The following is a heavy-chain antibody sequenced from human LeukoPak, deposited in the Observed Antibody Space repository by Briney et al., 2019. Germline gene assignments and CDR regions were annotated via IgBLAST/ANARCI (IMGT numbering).Heavy chain of an antibody. V-gene: IGHV4-34*01. CDR3: ARGYSYSDY. J-gene: IGHJ4*02. CDR2: INHSGST. D-gene: IGHD5-18*01. CDR1: GGSFSGCY. Sequence: KSSETLSLTCAVYGGSFSGCYWSWIRQPPGKGLEWIGEINHSGSTNYNPSLKSRVTISVDTSKNQFSLKLSSVTAADTAVYYCARGYSYSDYWGQGTLVTVSS.